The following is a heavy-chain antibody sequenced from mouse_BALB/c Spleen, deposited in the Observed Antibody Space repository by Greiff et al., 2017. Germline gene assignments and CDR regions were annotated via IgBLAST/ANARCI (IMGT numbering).Heavy chain of an antibody. CDR2: INPYNGAT. V-gene: IGHV1-31*01. J-gene: IGHJ2*01. CDR3: ARGYYGSSPFDY. CDR1: GYSFTGYY. D-gene: IGHD1-1*01. Sequence: EVQLQQSGPELVKPGASVKISCKASGYSFTGYYMHWVKQSHVKSLEWIGRINPYNGATSYNQNFKDKASLTVDKSSSTAYMELHSLTSEDSAVYYCARGYYGSSPFDYWGQGTTLTVSS.